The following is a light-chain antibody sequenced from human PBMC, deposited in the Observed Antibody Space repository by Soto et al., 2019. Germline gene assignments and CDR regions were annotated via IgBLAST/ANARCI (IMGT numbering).Light chain of an antibody. Sequence: QSVLTQPPSVSGAPGQRVTISCTGSSANIGAGYDVHWYQQLPGTAPKLLIYANNIRPSGVPGRFSGSKSGTSASLAITGLQAEDEADYYCQSYDSSLSGYVFXTGTKLTVL. V-gene: IGLV1-40*01. J-gene: IGLJ1*01. CDR3: QSYDSSLSGYV. CDR1: SANIGAGYD. CDR2: ANN.